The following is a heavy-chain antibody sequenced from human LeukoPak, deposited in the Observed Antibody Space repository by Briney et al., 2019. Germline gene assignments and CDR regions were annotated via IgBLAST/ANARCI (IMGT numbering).Heavy chain of an antibody. V-gene: IGHV4-39*07. D-gene: IGHD3-9*01. Sequence: SETLSLTCTVSGGSISSSSYYWGWIRQPPGKGLEWIGSIYYSGSTYYNPSLKSRVAISVDTSKNQFSLKLSSVTASHPAVEXXXXXXXXXXYFDWLLAAHTGYFDYWGQGTLVTVSS. CDR2: IYYSGST. J-gene: IGHJ4*02. CDR3: XXXXXXXXYFDWLLAAHTGYFDY. CDR1: GGSISSSSYY.